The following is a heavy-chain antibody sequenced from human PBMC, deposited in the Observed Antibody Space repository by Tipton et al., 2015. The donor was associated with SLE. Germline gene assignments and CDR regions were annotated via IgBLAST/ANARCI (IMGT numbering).Heavy chain of an antibody. CDR2: MNPNSGNT. Sequence: QVQLVQSGAEVKKPGASVKVSCKASGYTFNSYDINWVRQATGQGVEWMGWMNPNSGNTGYAQKFQGRVTMTRNTSISTAYMDLSSLRSEDTAVYYCARAPAGSYAYYFDYWGQGTLVTVSS. D-gene: IGHD2-2*01. V-gene: IGHV1-8*01. CDR3: ARAPAGSYAYYFDY. CDR1: GYTFNSYD. J-gene: IGHJ4*02.